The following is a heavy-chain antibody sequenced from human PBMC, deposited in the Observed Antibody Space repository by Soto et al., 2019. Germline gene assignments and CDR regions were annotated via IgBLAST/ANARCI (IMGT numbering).Heavy chain of an antibody. D-gene: IGHD2-8*01. V-gene: IGHV4-31*03. CDR3: ARGVYY. J-gene: IGHJ4*02. CDR2: ISYSGST. Sequence: QVQLEESGPGLVKPSQTLSLTCTVSGASISSGVYYWSWIRQHPGRGLEWIGYISYSGSTSYNPSLKGRVTQSLDTAQNQFSPKLRSVTAADTAVYYCARGVYYWGQGTLVNVSS. CDR1: GASISSGVYY.